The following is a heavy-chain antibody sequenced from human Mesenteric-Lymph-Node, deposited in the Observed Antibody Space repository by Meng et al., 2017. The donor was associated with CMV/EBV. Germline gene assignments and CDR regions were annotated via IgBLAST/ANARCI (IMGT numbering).Heavy chain of an antibody. D-gene: IGHD2-2*03. Sequence: GGSLRLSCAASGFTFIDYAMTWVRRAPGKGLEWVSTISGSGAGTYYADSVKGRFTISRDTSKNTLNLQMDSLRAEDTAVYYCAREGPEVGYDAFDIWGHGTMVTVSS. CDR2: ISGSGAGT. CDR3: AREGPEVGYDAFDI. J-gene: IGHJ3*02. V-gene: IGHV3-23*01. CDR1: GFTFIDYA.